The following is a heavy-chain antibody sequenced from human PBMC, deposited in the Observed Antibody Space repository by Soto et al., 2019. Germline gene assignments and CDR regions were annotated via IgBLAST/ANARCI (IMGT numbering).Heavy chain of an antibody. J-gene: IGHJ5*02. D-gene: IGHD6-13*01. V-gene: IGHV5-10-1*01. Sequence: EVQLVQSGAEVKKPGESLRISCKGSGYSFTSYWISWVRQMPGKGLEWMGRIDPSDSYTNYSPSFQGHVTISADKSISTAYLQWSSLKAADSAMYYCARRAAAGSWFDPWGQGTLVTVSS. CDR3: ARRAAAGSWFDP. CDR1: GYSFTSYW. CDR2: IDPSDSYT.